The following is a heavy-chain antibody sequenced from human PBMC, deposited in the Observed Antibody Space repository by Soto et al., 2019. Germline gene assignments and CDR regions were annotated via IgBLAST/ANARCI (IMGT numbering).Heavy chain of an antibody. V-gene: IGHV1-69*04. J-gene: IGHJ4*02. CDR2: VIPNLGVT. CDR3: ARDRGRSGWYSFDY. Sequence: SVKVSCKASGGTLSSYTFSWVRQAPGQGLEWMGRVIPNLGVTNYAKKFQGRFTIVVDTSTSTAYMELNSLRYEDTAVYYCARDRGRSGWYSFDYWGQGTLVTVSS. D-gene: IGHD6-19*01. CDR1: GGTLSSYT.